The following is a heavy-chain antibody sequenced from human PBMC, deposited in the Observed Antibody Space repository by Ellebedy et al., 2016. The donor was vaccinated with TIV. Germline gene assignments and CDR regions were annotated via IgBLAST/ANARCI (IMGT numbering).Heavy chain of an antibody. D-gene: IGHD6-19*01. CDR3: GGYSSGWYDY. Sequence: GGSLRLXXAAFGFTFSSYTMSWVRQAPGKGLEWVSGITGSGNDIKYADSVKGRFTISRDNSKNTVYLQMNSLRAEDTAIYYCGGYSSGWYDYWGQGTQVTVSS. J-gene: IGHJ4*02. CDR1: GFTFSSYT. V-gene: IGHV3-23*01. CDR2: ITGSGNDI.